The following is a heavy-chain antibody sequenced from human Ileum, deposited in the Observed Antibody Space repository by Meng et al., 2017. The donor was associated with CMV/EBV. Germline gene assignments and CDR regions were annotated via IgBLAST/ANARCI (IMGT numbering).Heavy chain of an antibody. D-gene: IGHD6-13*01. J-gene: IGHJ4*02. CDR3: ARVGAAAGERGNDY. V-gene: IGHV3-7*01. CDR2: IKKDGSQK. CDR1: GFTFSNYW. Sequence: GESLKISCTTSGFTFSNYWMRWVRQAPGKGLEWVANIKKDGSQKNYVDSVKGRFIISRANTENSLYLQMNGLRAEDTAVYYCARVGAAAGERGNDYWGQGTLVTVSS.